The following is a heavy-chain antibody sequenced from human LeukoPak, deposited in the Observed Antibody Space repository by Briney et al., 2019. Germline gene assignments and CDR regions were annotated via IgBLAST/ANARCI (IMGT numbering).Heavy chain of an antibody. J-gene: IGHJ5*02. D-gene: IGHD6-19*01. CDR3: ARDLTAAVAGTGPELPTGWFDP. CDR1: DGSISSSSYY. V-gene: IGHV4-39*07. CDR2: IYHSGST. Sequence: PSETLSLTCTVSDGSISSSSYYWGWIRQPPGKGLEWIGSIYHSGSTYYNPSLKSRVTISVDTSKNQFSLKLSSVTAADTAVYYCARDLTAAVAGTGPELPTGWFDPWGQGTLVTVSS.